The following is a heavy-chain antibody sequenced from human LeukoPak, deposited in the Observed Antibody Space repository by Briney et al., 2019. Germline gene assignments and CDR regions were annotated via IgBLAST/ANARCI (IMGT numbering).Heavy chain of an antibody. J-gene: IGHJ4*02. D-gene: IGHD3-22*01. Sequence: PGRSLRLSGAASGFTFSIYGRHWVRQAPGKGLEWVAFISYDGSNKNYADSVKGRFTISRDNSKNTLYLQMNSLRAEDTAVYYCAKGWTGYYDSSALDWGQGTLVTVSS. V-gene: IGHV3-30*18. CDR1: GFTFSIYG. CDR2: ISYDGSNK. CDR3: AKGWTGYYDSSALD.